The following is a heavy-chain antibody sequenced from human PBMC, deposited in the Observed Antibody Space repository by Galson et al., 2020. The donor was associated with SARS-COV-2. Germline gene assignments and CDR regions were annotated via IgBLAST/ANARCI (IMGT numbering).Heavy chain of an antibody. CDR1: GFPFGNYS. CDR3: ARGAVALDY. J-gene: IGHJ4*02. Sequence: GESLKISCAASGFPFGNYSMHWVRQAPGTGLEWMAVIAHDRSSKFYADSVKGRFTISRDNSKNTVYLEMNNLRPEDSAVYYCARGAVALDYWGQGTQVTVSS. CDR2: IAHDRSSK. D-gene: IGHD6-19*01. V-gene: IGHV3-30*04.